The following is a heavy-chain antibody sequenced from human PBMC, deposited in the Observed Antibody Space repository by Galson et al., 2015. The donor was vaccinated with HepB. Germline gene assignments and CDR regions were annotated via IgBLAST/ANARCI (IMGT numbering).Heavy chain of an antibody. CDR3: TRAPYGSGSYYWSC. V-gene: IGHV3-49*03. Sequence: SLRLSCAASGFTFGDYAMSWFRQAPGKGLEWVGFIRSKAYGGTTEYAASVKGRFTISRDDSKSIAYLQMNSLKTEDTAVYYCTRAPYGSGSYYWSCWGQGTLVTVSS. CDR1: GFTFGDYA. CDR2: IRSKAYGGTT. D-gene: IGHD3-10*01. J-gene: IGHJ4*02.